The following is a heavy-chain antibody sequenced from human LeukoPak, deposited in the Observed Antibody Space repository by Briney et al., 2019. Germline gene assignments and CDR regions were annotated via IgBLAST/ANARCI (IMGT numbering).Heavy chain of an antibody. Sequence: GASVKVSCKASGYTFTSYDINWVRQATGQGLEWMGWMNPNSGNTGYAQKFQGRVTMTRNTSISTAYMELSSLRSEDTAVYYCARAGDIVVEPDSWFDPWGQGTLVTVSS. J-gene: IGHJ5*02. CDR2: MNPNSGNT. CDR3: ARAGDIVVEPDSWFDP. V-gene: IGHV1-8*01. CDR1: GYTFTSYD. D-gene: IGHD2-2*01.